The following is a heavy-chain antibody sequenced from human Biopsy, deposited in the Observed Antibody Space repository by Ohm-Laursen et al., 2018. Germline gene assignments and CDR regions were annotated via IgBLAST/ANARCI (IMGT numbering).Heavy chain of an antibody. CDR2: INHSGRT. D-gene: IGHD3-22*01. V-gene: IGHV4-34*01. Sequence: SQTLSLTCAVYGESFNGYYWSWIRQTPGKGLEWIGEINHSGRTNYNPSLKSRVTISVDTSKNQFSLKVTSVTAADTAVYYCAREKYDGSDHYSSPFDSWGQGALVTVSS. J-gene: IGHJ4*02. CDR3: AREKYDGSDHYSSPFDS. CDR1: GESFNGYY.